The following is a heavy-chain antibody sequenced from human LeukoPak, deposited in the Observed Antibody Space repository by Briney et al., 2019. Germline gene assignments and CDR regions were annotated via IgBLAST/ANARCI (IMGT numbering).Heavy chain of an antibody. CDR2: IYSSGTT. CDR3: AKHLVVAADYYFDY. D-gene: IGHD2-15*01. CDR1: GGSMSGYF. Sequence: PSETLSLTCTVSGGSMSGYFWAWIRRPAGKGLEWIGRIYSSGTTNYDLSLKSRVTVSLDTSKNQFSLSLTSVTAADTAVYYCAKHLVVAADYYFDYWGQGTLVTVSS. V-gene: IGHV4-4*07. J-gene: IGHJ4*02.